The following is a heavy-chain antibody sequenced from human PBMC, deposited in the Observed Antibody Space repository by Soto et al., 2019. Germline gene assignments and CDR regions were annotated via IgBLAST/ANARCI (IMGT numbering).Heavy chain of an antibody. J-gene: IGHJ4*02. D-gene: IGHD3-10*01. CDR3: ARAKLCNTISCPHCFDI. V-gene: IGHV4-4*02. CDR1: GASISTNNW. Sequence: QVQLQESGPGLVEPSGTLSLTCDVSGASISTNNWWSWVRQSPGQGLEWIAEVYHSGTTNSNPSLKSRVTISVDTSKNQFSLMLASVTAAETAVYYCARAKLCNTISCPHCFDIWGQVTLVTVSS. CDR2: VYHSGTT.